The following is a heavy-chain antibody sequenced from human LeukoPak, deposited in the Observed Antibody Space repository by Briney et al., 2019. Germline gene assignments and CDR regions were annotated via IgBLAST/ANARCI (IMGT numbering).Heavy chain of an antibody. V-gene: IGHV3-21*01. CDR2: ITSSSSRI. CDR1: GFTFSSYS. J-gene: IGHJ4*02. Sequence: PGGSLRLSCAASGFTFSSYSMNWVRQAPGKGLEWVSYITSSSSRIYYADSVKGRFTISRDNAKNSLYLQMNSLRAEDTAVYYCAREFSLRLGELSLSFDYWGQGTLVTVSS. CDR3: AREFSLRLGELSLSFDY. D-gene: IGHD3-16*02.